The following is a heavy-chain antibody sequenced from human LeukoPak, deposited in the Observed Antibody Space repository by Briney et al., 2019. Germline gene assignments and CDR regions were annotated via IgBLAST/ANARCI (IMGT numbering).Heavy chain of an antibody. Sequence: GGSLRLSCAASGFTFSSYGMSWVRQAPGKGLEWVSTISGSAGSTYYADSVKGRFTISRDNSKNTLYLQMNSLRAEDTAVYYCANSRSVWTPQFDDWGQGTLVTVSS. CDR3: ANSRSVWTPQFDD. J-gene: IGHJ4*02. CDR2: ISGSAGST. CDR1: GFTFSSYG. D-gene: IGHD2-8*01. V-gene: IGHV3-23*01.